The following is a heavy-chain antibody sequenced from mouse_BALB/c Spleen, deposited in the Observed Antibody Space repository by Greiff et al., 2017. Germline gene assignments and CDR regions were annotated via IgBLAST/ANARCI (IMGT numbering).Heavy chain of an antibody. V-gene: IGHV1-4*01. CDR1: GYTFTSYT. CDR2: INPSSGYT. J-gene: IGHJ1*01. CDR3: ARSGRDTWYFDV. Sequence: VKLVESGAELARPGASVKMSCKASGYTFTSYTMHWVKQRPGQGLEWIGYINPSSGYTNYNQKFKDKATLTADKSSSTAYMQLSSLTSEDSAVYYCARSGRDTWYFDVWGAGTTVTVSS. D-gene: IGHD3-1*01.